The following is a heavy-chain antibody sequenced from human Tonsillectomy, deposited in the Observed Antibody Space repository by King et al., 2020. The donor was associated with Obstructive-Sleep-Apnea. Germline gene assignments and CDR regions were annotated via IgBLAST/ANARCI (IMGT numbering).Heavy chain of an antibody. CDR1: GGSISSSSYY. D-gene: IGHD5-24*01. V-gene: IGHV4-39*07. Sequence: QMQESGPGLVKPSETLSLTCTVSGGSISSSSYYWGWIRQPPGKGLEWIGSIYYSGSTYYNPSLKSRVTISVDTSKNQFSLKLSSVTAADTAVYYCASDPRWLHLLGGDYWGQGTLVTVSS. CDR2: IYYSGST. J-gene: IGHJ4*02. CDR3: ASDPRWLHLLGGDY.